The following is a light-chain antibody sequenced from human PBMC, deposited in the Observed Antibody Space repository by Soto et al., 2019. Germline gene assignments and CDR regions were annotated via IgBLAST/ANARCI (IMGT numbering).Light chain of an antibody. CDR1: QSISSW. J-gene: IGKJ1*01. Sequence: IQMTQSPSTLSATAADRVTITCRASQSISSWLAWYQHKPGKAPKLLIYDASSLDSGVPSRFSGGGFGTEFTLTISSLQPDDFATYYCQQYYSYPWTFGQGTKVDIK. CDR3: QQYYSYPWT. V-gene: IGKV1-5*01. CDR2: DAS.